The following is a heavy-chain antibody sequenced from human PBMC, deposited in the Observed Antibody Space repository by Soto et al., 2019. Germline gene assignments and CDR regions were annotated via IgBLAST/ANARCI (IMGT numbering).Heavy chain of an antibody. D-gene: IGHD5-12*01. CDR3: ARGRGYSGDDHYYYFDMDV. CDR2: SIPIFGTA. CDR1: GGTFNNYP. J-gene: IGHJ6*02. V-gene: IGHV1-69*01. Sequence: QVQLVQSGAEVKKPASSVKVSCKASGGTFNNYPITWARQAPGEGLEWMGGSIPIFGTANYAQNFQGRVTISVDESTSTAYMELSSLRSEDTAVYYCARGRGYSGDDHYYYFDMDVWGQGTTVTVSS.